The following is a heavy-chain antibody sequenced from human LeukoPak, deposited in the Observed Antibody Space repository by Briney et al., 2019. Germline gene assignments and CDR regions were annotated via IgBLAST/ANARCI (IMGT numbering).Heavy chain of an antibody. CDR2: IYHSGST. CDR1: GGSISSGNW. D-gene: IGHD6-19*01. Sequence: SETLSLTCAVSGGSISSGNWWGWVRQPPGKGLEWIGEIYHSGSTNYNPSLKSRVTISVDRSKNQFSLNLYSVTAADTAVYYCAREGSSGWSLGYWGQGTLVTVSS. J-gene: IGHJ4*02. V-gene: IGHV4-4*02. CDR3: AREGSSGWSLGY.